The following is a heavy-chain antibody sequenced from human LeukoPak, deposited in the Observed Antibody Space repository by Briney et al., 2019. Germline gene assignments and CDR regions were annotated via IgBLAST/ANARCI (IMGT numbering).Heavy chain of an antibody. CDR2: IIPIFGTA. CDR3: ARDRYGNNDAFDI. Sequence: SVKVSCKASGGTFSSYAISWVRQAPGQGLEWMGGIIPIFGTANYAQKFQGRVTITADESTSTAYMELSSLRSEDTAVYCCARDRYGNNDAFDIWGQGTMVTVSS. CDR1: GGTFSSYA. J-gene: IGHJ3*02. V-gene: IGHV1-69*13. D-gene: IGHD1/OR15-1a*01.